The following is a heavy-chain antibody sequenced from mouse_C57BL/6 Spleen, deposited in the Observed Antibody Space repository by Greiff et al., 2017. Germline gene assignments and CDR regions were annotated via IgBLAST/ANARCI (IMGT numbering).Heavy chain of an antibody. D-gene: IGHD4-1*01. CDR2: IDPSDSYT. CDR1: GYTFTSYW. J-gene: IGHJ2*01. V-gene: IGHV1-69*01. CDR3: ARGHNWGFDY. Sequence: QVQLQQPGAELVMPGASVKLSCKASGYTFTSYWMHWVKQRPGQGLEWIGEIDPSDSYTNYNQKFKGKSTLTVDKSSSTAYMQLSSLTSEDSAVYYCARGHNWGFDYWGHGTTLTVSS.